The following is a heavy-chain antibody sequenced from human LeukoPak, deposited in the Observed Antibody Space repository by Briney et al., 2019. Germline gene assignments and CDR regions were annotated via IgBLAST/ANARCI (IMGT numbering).Heavy chain of an antibody. J-gene: IGHJ4*02. CDR2: INPSGGST. CDR1: GYTFNNHY. D-gene: IGHD6-19*01. Sequence: ASVKVSYKASGYTFNNHYMYWVRQAPGQGLEWMGVINPSGGSTSYAQKFQGRVTMTRDTSTRTVYMEVNSLRSEDTAVYYCARQGTYSSAIGMGYWGQGTLVTISS. V-gene: IGHV1-46*02. CDR3: ARQGTYSSAIGMGY.